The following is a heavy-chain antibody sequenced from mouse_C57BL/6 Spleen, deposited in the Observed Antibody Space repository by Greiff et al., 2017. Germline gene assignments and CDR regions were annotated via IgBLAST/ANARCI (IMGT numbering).Heavy chain of an antibody. D-gene: IGHD6-1*01. Sequence: EVQLQESGPGLVKPSQSLSLTCSVTGYSITSGYYWNWIRQFPGNKLEWMGYISYDGSNNYNPSLKNRISITRDTSKNQFFLKLNSVTTEDTATXYCARDSAPYYFDYWGQGTTLTVSS. CDR3: ARDSAPYYFDY. V-gene: IGHV3-6*01. CDR2: ISYDGSN. CDR1: GYSITSGYY. J-gene: IGHJ2*01.